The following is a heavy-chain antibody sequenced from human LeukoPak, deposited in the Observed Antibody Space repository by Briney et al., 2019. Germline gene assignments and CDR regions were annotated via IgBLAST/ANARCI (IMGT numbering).Heavy chain of an antibody. CDR2: ILYVGSNK. Sequence: GGSLRLSCAASGFTSSSYGMHWVRQAPGKGLEWVAFILYVGSNKYYADSVKGRFTTSRDNSTNTLYLQMNSLRAEDTAVYYCAKTPYSLDYFDYWGQGTLVAVSS. D-gene: IGHD6-13*01. J-gene: IGHJ4*02. V-gene: IGHV3-30*02. CDR3: AKTPYSLDYFDY. CDR1: GFTSSSYG.